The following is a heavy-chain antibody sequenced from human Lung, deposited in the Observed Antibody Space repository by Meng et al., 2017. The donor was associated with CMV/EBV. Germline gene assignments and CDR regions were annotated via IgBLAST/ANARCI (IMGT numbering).Heavy chain of an antibody. CDR2: INAYNGDT. CDR3: ARVEVGITSGDY. D-gene: IGHD1-26*01. Sequence: AQLVQTVGGVKKPGAVCKLSCKAAGYTFTNYGITCVRQAPGQVLEWMGGINAYNGDTNYAQTLQGRVTMTTDTSTSTAYMELRSLRSDDTAVYYCARVEVGITSGDYWGQGTLVTVSS. J-gene: IGHJ4*02. V-gene: IGHV1-18*01. CDR1: GYTFTNYG.